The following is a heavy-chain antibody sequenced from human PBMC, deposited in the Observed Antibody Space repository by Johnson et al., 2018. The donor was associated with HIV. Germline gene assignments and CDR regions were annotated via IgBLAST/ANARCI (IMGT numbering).Heavy chain of an antibody. V-gene: IGHV3-30*04. CDR1: GFTFSSYA. CDR2: ISYDGSNK. J-gene: IGHJ3*02. D-gene: IGHD6-19*01. Sequence: QVQLVESGGGVVQPGRSLRLSCAASGFTFSSYAMHWVRQAPGKGLEWVAVISYDGSNKYYADSVKGRFTISRDNSKNTLYLQMNSLRAEDTVVYYCARLPGYSSGWTLGGFDIWGQGTMVTVSS. CDR3: ARLPGYSSGWTLGGFDI.